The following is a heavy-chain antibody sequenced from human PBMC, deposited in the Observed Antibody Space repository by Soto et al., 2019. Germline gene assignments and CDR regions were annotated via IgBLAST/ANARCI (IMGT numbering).Heavy chain of an antibody. J-gene: IGHJ4*02. CDR1: GGSISSGGYS. Sequence: QPQLQESGSGLVKPSQTLSLTCAVSGGSISSGGYSWSWIRQPPGKGLEWIGYIYHSGSTYYNPSLKSRVTISVDRSKNQFSLKLSSVTAADTAVYYCARVSTSCYAIDYWGQGTLVTVSS. D-gene: IGHD2-2*01. CDR3: ARVSTSCYAIDY. CDR2: IYHSGST. V-gene: IGHV4-30-2*01.